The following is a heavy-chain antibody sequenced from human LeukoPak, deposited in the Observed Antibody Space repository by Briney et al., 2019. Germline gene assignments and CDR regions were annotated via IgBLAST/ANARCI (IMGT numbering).Heavy chain of an antibody. CDR3: AKEPGYCSGGSCQGY. D-gene: IGHD2-15*01. Sequence: PGGSLRLSCAASGFTFDDYAMHWVRQAPGKGLEWVSGISWNSGNIGYADSVKGRFTISRDNAKNSLYLQMNSLRAEDTALYYCAKEPGYCSGGSCQGYWGQGTLVTVSS. V-gene: IGHV3-9*01. CDR1: GFTFDDYA. J-gene: IGHJ4*02. CDR2: ISWNSGNI.